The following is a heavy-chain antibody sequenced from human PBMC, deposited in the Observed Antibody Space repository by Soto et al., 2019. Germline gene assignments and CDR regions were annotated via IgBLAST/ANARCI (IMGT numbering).Heavy chain of an antibody. J-gene: IGHJ4*02. Sequence: EVQLVESGGGLVQPGGSLSLSCAASGFTFSSYWMHWVRQATGKGLVWVSRINSDGSSTSYADSVKGRFTISRDNAKNTLYLQMNSLRAEDTAVYYCASLWFGDEFFDYWGQGTLVTVSS. D-gene: IGHD3-10*01. CDR3: ASLWFGDEFFDY. CDR1: GFTFSSYW. CDR2: INSDGSST. V-gene: IGHV3-74*01.